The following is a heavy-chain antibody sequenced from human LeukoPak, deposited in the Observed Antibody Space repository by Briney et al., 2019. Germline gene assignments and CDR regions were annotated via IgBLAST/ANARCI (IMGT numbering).Heavy chain of an antibody. J-gene: IGHJ6*03. CDR2: IIPIFGTA. CDR3: ARGDSSRGYYYMDI. D-gene: IGHD2-21*01. CDR1: GGTFSSYA. V-gene: IGHV1-69*05. Sequence: SVKVSCKASGGTFSSYAISWVRQAPGQGLEWMGGIIPIFGTANYAQKFQGRVTITTDESTSTAYMELSSLRSEDTAVYYCARGDSSRGYYYMDIWGKGTTVTVSS.